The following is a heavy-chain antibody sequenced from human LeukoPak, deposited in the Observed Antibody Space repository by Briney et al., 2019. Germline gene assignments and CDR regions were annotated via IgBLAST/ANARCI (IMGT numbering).Heavy chain of an antibody. CDR1: GYTFTSYG. Sequence: ASVKVSCKASGYTFTSYGISWVRQAPGPGLGWRGWIGAYNGNTNYAQKLQGRVTMTTDTSTSTAYMKLRSLRSDATAVYYCARDFDGDYDQYSWFDPWGQGTLVTVSS. J-gene: IGHJ5*02. D-gene: IGHD4-17*01. V-gene: IGHV1-18*01. CDR3: ARDFDGDYDQYSWFDP. CDR2: IGAYNGNT.